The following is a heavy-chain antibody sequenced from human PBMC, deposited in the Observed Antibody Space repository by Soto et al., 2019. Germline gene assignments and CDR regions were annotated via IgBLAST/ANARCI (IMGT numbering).Heavy chain of an antibody. J-gene: IGHJ4*02. D-gene: IGHD6-13*01. V-gene: IGHV4-39*01. CDR3: ARHVRGWQLMLDN. CDR1: GGSISSSSYY. CDR2: IYFSGST. Sequence: PSETLSLTCTVSGGSISSSSYYWGWIRQPPGKGLEWIGSIYFSGSTHYNVSLTSRVTISVDTSRNQFSLKLSSVTATDTVVYYCARHVRGWQLMLDNWGQGSLVTVSS.